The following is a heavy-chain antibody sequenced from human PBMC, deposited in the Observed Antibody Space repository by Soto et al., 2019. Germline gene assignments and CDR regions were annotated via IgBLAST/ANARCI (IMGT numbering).Heavy chain of an antibody. D-gene: IGHD2-15*01. V-gene: IGHV1-2*04. CDR1: GYTFTNYG. CDR2: INPNSGDT. J-gene: IGHJ6*02. CDR3: AKEAIVGGGMDV. Sequence: ASVKVSCKASGYTFTNYGISWVRQAPGQGLEWMGWINPNSGDTNYAQKFQGWVTMTRDTSISTAYMELSRLRSDDTAVYYCAKEAIVGGGMDVWGQGTTVTVSS.